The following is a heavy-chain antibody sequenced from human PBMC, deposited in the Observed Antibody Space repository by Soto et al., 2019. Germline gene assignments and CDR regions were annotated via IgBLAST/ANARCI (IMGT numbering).Heavy chain of an antibody. V-gene: IGHV4-59*12. CDR1: GGSISSYY. CDR3: ARIYDFWSGYYWFDP. D-gene: IGHD3-3*01. Sequence: SETLSLTCTVSGGSISSYYWSWIRQPPGKGLEWIGYIYYSGSTNYNPSLKSRVTISVDTSKNQFSLKLRSVTAADTAVYYCARIYDFWSGYYWFDPWGQGTLVTVSS. J-gene: IGHJ5*02. CDR2: IYYSGST.